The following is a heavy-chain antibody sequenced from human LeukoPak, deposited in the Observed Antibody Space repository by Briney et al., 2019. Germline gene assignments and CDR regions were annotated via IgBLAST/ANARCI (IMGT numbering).Heavy chain of an antibody. D-gene: IGHD4-17*01. CDR2: ISWNSGSI. CDR3: AKDTGYGEHGGFDY. Sequence: SLSLSCAASGFTFDDYAMHWVRQAPRKGLEWVSGISWNSGSIGYAHSVKGRFTISRDNAKNSLYLQMNSLRAEDTALYYCAKDTGYGEHGGFDYWGQGTLVTVSS. V-gene: IGHV3-9*01. J-gene: IGHJ4*02. CDR1: GFTFDDYA.